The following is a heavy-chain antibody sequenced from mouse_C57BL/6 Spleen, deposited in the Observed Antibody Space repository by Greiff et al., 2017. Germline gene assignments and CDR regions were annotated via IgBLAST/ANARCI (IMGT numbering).Heavy chain of an antibody. CDR1: GYTFTSYW. J-gene: IGHJ4*01. V-gene: IGHV1-64*01. CDR2: IHPNSGST. Sequence: QVQLQQSGAELVKPGASVKLSCKASGYTFTSYWMHWVKQRPGQGLEWIGMIHPNSGSTNYNEKFKSKATLTVDKSSSTAYMQLSSLTSEDSAVYYCARGDDGPYYAMDYWGQGTSVTVSS. CDR3: ARGDDGPYYAMDY. D-gene: IGHD2-3*01.